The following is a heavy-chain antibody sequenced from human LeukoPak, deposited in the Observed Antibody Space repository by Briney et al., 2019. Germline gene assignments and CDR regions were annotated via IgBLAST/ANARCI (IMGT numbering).Heavy chain of an antibody. CDR2: IDSDSTTR. Sequence: PGGSLRLSCAASGFTFSSYSMNWVRQAPGKGLEWVSYIDSDSTTRNYADSVKGRFTISRDNAMNSLFLQMNSLRAEDTAVYYCASNYYCSGGNCYPFDYWGQGTLVTVSS. D-gene: IGHD2-15*01. V-gene: IGHV3-48*04. CDR3: ASNYYCSGGNCYPFDY. J-gene: IGHJ4*02. CDR1: GFTFSSYS.